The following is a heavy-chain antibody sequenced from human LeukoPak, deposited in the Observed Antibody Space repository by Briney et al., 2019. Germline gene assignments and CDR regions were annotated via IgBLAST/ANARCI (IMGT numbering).Heavy chain of an antibody. V-gene: IGHV4-61*02. CDR3: AREGGYSYQDY. Sequence: SQTLSLTCTVSGGSISSGSYYWSWIRQPAGKGLEWIGRIYTSGSTNYSPSLKRRLTISVDTSKNQFSLKLSSVTAADTAVYYCAREGGYSYQDYWGQGTLVTVSS. J-gene: IGHJ4*02. D-gene: IGHD5-18*01. CDR2: IYTSGST. CDR1: GGSISSGSYY.